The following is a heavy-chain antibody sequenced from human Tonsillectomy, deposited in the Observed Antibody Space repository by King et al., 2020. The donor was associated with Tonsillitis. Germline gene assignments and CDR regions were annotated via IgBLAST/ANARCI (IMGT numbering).Heavy chain of an antibody. CDR1: GGSFSGYY. D-gene: IGHD2-15*01. V-gene: IGHV4-34*01. CDR2: INHSGST. CDR3: ARDRTQRYCSGGSCYYYYMDV. J-gene: IGHJ6*03. Sequence: VQLQQWGAGLLKPSETLSLTCAVSGGSFSGYYWSWIRQPPGKGLEWIGEINHSGSTNYNPSLKSRVTISVDTSKNQFSLKLSSVTAADTAVYYCARDRTQRYCSGGSCYYYYMDVWGKGTTVTVSS.